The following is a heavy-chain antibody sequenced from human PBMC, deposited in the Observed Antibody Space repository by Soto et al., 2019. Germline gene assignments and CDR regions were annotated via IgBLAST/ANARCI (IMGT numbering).Heavy chain of an antibody. CDR2: IYPGDSDT. Sequence: PGESLKISCKGSGYSFTSYWIGWVRQMPGKGLEWMGIIYPGDSDTRYSPSFQGQVTISADKSISTAYLQWSSLKASDTAIYYCARTAAAGKYYYGVDVWDQGTTITVSS. V-gene: IGHV5-51*01. CDR3: ARTAAAGKYYYGVDV. J-gene: IGHJ6*02. D-gene: IGHD6-13*01. CDR1: GYSFTSYW.